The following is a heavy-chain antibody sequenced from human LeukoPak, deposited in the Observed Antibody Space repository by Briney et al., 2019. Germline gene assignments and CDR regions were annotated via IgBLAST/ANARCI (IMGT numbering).Heavy chain of an antibody. D-gene: IGHD6-19*01. Sequence: SETLSLTCTVSGGSMNPYHWGWIRQPPGKGLEWTGYIYYSGSTNYNPSLNSRVTISVDTSKNQFSLRLSSVTAADTAIYYCARAVSGRFAYWGQGTLVTVSS. CDR3: ARAVSGRFAY. CDR2: IYYSGST. V-gene: IGHV4-59*08. J-gene: IGHJ4*02. CDR1: GGSMNPYH.